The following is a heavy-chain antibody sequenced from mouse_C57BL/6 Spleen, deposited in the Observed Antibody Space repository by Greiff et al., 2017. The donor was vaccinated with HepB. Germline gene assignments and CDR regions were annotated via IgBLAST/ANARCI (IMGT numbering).Heavy chain of an antibody. V-gene: IGHV1-59*01. CDR2: IDPSDSYT. CDR3: ARNWVAY. J-gene: IGHJ3*01. CDR1: GYTFTSYW. Sequence: QVQLQQPGAELVRPGTSVKLSCKASGYTFTSYWMHWVKQRPGQGLEWIGVIDPSDSYTNYNQKFKGKATWTVDTSSSTAYMQLSSLTSEDSAVYYCARNWVAYWGQGTLVTVSA.